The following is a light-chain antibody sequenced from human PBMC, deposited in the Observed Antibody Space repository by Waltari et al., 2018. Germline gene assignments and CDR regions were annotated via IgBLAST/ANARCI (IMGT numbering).Light chain of an antibody. CDR2: GAS. J-gene: IGKJ2*01. CDR1: QSVNSN. V-gene: IGKV3-15*01. Sequence: EIVMTQSPATLSVSPGERAILSCRASQSVNSNLAWYQQKPGQAPRLLIYGASTRATSIPARFSGSGSGTEFTLTISSLQSEDFAVYYCQQYNNWPSGYTFGQGTKLEIK. CDR3: QQYNNWPSGYT.